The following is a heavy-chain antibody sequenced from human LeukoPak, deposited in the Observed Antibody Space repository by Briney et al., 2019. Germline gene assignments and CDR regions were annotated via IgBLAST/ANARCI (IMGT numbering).Heavy chain of an antibody. Sequence: SCKASGYTFTGYYMHWVRQAPGQGLEWVSYISSSGSVKYYADSVKGRFTISRDNGKNTLYLQMNSLRAEDTAVYYCARETNYFDYWGQGTLVTVSS. CDR1: GYTFTGYY. J-gene: IGHJ4*02. CDR3: ARETNYFDY. V-gene: IGHV3-48*03. CDR2: ISSSGSVK.